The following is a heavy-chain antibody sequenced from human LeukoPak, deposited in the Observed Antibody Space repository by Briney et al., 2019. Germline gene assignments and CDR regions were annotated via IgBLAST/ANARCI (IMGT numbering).Heavy chain of an antibody. D-gene: IGHD6-13*01. J-gene: IGHJ4*02. CDR2: MSSDASSE. Sequence: PGRSLRLSCAASGFTFSIYSMYWVRQAPGKGLEWVASMSSDASSEYYADSVKGRFTISRDNSKNMLYLQINSLRAEDTAVYHCARKKMAAAGKGAFDYWGQGTLVTVSS. V-gene: IGHV3-30*04. CDR1: GFTFSIYS. CDR3: ARKKMAAAGKGAFDY.